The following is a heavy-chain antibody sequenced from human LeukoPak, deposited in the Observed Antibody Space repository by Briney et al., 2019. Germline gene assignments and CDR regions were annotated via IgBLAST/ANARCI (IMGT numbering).Heavy chain of an antibody. J-gene: IGHJ4*02. V-gene: IGHV3-48*01. CDR3: ARERGYSGYRL. D-gene: IGHD5-12*01. Sequence: GGSLRLSCVASGFTFSTYNMNWVRQAPGKGLEWVSYIHSSSSTIYYADSVKGRFTISRDNAKNSLYLQMNSLRAEDTAVYYCARERGYSGYRLWGQGTLVTVSS. CDR1: GFTFSTYN. CDR2: IHSSSSTI.